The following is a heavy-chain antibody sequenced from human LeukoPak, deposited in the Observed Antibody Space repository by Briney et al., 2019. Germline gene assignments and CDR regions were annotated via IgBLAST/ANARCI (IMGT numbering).Heavy chain of an antibody. CDR2: LHRSGST. CDR1: GASISSDY. D-gene: IGHD5-12*01. V-gene: IGHV4-4*07. CDR3: ARVAYSGNGILDS. Sequence: PSETLFLTCTVSGASISSDYGSWIRQPAGKALGWIRRLHRSGSTIYNPSLGSRVTMSGDTSKNQFSLKLSSVTAADTAMYYCARVAYSGNGILDSWGQGALVTVSS. J-gene: IGHJ4*02.